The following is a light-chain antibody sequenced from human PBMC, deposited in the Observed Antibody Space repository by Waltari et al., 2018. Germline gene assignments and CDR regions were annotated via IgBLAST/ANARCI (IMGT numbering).Light chain of an antibody. J-gene: IGKJ1*01. Sequence: DVVLTQTPLSLSVTPGQPASISCRSSQSLLHSTGRTSLFCYLQKPGQSPQLLLYEVSTRFPGVPDTFSGSGSGTDFTLEISRVEAEDVGVYYCMQVSRLRTFGQGTKVEIK. CDR3: MQVSRLRT. CDR2: EVS. CDR1: QSLLHSTGRTS. V-gene: IGKV2-29*02.